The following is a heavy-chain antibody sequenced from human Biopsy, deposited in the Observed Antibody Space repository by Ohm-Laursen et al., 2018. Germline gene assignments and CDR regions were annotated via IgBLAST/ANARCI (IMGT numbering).Heavy chain of an antibody. V-gene: IGHV3-30*18. Sequence: SLRLSCTASGFTFSDYAIHWVRQAPGRGLEWVALISSDGSSQYYADSVKGRFTISRDNSKDTLYLQLNSLRAEDTAVYYCAKDGVAVGAGGDPYYYGMDVWGQGTTVTVSS. CDR1: GFTFSDYA. D-gene: IGHD2-15*01. CDR3: AKDGVAVGAGGDPYYYGMDV. CDR2: ISSDGSSQ. J-gene: IGHJ6*02.